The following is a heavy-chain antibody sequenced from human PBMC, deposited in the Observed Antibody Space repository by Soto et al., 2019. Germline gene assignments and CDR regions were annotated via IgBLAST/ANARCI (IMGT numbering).Heavy chain of an antibody. V-gene: IGHV3-49*04. CDR3: TRASSLDFDF. CDR1: GLTFSSYS. CDR2: IRRNAYGGTT. Sequence: PGGSLRLSCAASGLTFSSYSMSWVRQAPGKGLEWVGFIRRNAYGGTTDYAASVKGRFTISRDDSKSIAYLQMNSLRTEDTALYYCTRASSLDFDFWGQGTLVTVSS. J-gene: IGHJ4*02. D-gene: IGHD3-16*01.